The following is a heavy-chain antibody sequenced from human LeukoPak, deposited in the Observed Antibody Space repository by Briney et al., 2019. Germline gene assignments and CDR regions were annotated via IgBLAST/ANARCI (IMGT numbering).Heavy chain of an antibody. CDR1: GGSISSYY. D-gene: IGHD6-19*01. CDR2: IYTSGST. J-gene: IGHJ6*03. V-gene: IGHV4-4*07. CDR3: ARGRVAVAGFYYYYYYMDV. Sequence: SETLSLTCTVSGGSISSYYWSWIRQPAGKGLEWIGRIYTSGSTNYNPSLKSRVTISVDTSKNQFSLKLSSVTAADTAVYYCARGRVAVAGFYYYYYYMDVWGKGTTVTVSS.